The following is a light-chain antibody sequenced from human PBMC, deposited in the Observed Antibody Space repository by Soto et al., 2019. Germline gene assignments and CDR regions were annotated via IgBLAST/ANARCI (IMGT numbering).Light chain of an antibody. CDR3: HQYGSSPPIT. CDR2: GAS. J-gene: IGKJ5*01. V-gene: IGKV3-20*01. CDR1: QSVRSSY. Sequence: IVLAQSPGTLSLSPGEGATLSCRSSQSVRSSYLAWYQQKPGQAPRLVIYGASSRATGIPDRFSGSESATAFTLTITSLEPEDFAAYYCHQYGSSPPITFGQGTRLEIK.